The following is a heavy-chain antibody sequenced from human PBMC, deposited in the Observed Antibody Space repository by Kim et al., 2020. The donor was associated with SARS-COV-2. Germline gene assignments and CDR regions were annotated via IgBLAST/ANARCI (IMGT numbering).Heavy chain of an antibody. CDR3: ARNSWQWLPTPHYFDY. CDR2: IYYSGST. V-gene: IGHV4-39*01. CDR1: GGSISSSSYY. J-gene: IGHJ4*02. D-gene: IGHD6-19*01. Sequence: SETLSLTCTVSGGSISSSSYYWGWIRQPPGKGLEWIGSIYYSGSTYYNPSLKSRVTISVDTSKNQFSLKLSSVTAADTAVYYCARNSWQWLPTPHYFDYWGQGTLVTVSS.